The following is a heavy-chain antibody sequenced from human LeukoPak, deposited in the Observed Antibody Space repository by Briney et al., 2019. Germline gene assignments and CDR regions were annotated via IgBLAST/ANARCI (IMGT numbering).Heavy chain of an antibody. CDR3: ARGGSSSSLMYNWFDP. CDR1: GGPFSGYY. V-gene: IGHV4-34*01. Sequence: MPSETLSLTCAVYGGPFSGYYWSWIRQPPGKGLEWIGEINHSGSTNYNPSLKSRVTISVDTSKNQFSLKLSSVTAADTAVYYCARGGSSSSLMYNWFDPWGQGTLVTVSS. CDR2: INHSGST. D-gene: IGHD6-6*01. J-gene: IGHJ5*02.